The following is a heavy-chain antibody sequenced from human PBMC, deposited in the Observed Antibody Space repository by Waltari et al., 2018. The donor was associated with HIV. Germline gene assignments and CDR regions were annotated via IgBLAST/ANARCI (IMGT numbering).Heavy chain of an antibody. CDR1: GGSFSGYY. Sequence: QVQLQQWGAGLLKPSETLSLTCAVYGGSFSGYYWSWIRQPPGKGLEWIGEINHSGSPNHNPSLKRRVTISVDTSKNQFSLKRGSVTAADTAVYYCAGTREGVVAATRGSGFDYWGQGTLVTVSS. CDR2: INHSGSP. V-gene: IGHV4-34*01. J-gene: IGHJ4*02. D-gene: IGHD2-15*01. CDR3: AGTREGVVAATRGSGFDY.